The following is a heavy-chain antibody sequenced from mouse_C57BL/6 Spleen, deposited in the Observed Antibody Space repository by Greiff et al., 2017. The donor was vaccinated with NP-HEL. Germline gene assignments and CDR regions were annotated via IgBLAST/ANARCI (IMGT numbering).Heavy chain of an antibody. CDR1: GYSITSGYY. J-gene: IGHJ2*01. Sequence: EESGPGLVKPSQSLSLTCSVTGYSITSGYYWNWIRQFPGNKLEWMGYISYDGSNNYNPSLKNRISITRDTSKNQFFLKLNSVTTEDTATYYCARWDYGSSSFDYWGQGTTLTVSS. CDR2: ISYDGSN. CDR3: ARWDYGSSSFDY. D-gene: IGHD1-1*01. V-gene: IGHV3-6*01.